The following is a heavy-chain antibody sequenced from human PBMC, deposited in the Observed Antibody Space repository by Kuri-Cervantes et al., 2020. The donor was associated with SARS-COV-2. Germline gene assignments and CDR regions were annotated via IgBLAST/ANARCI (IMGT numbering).Heavy chain of an antibody. D-gene: IGHD3-3*01. Sequence: GGSLRLSCAASGFTFSSYAMSWVRQAPGKGLEWVSAISGSGGSTYYADSVKGRFTISRDSSKNTLYLQMNSLRDEDTAVYYCAGDSKSITIFGVVPYGMDVWGQGTTVTVSS. CDR3: AGDSKSITIFGVVPYGMDV. J-gene: IGHJ6*02. V-gene: IGHV3-23*01. CDR2: ISGSGGST. CDR1: GFTFSSYA.